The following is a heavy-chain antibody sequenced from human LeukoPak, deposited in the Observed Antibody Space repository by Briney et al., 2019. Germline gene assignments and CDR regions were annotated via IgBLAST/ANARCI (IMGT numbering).Heavy chain of an antibody. CDR1: GGSISSSNW. CDR2: IYHSGST. J-gene: IGHJ6*03. V-gene: IGHV4-4*02. D-gene: IGHD6-13*01. Sequence: PSGTLSLTCAVSGGSISSSNWWSWVRQPPGKGLEWIGEIYHSGSTNYNPSLKSRVTISVDKSKNQFSLKLSSVTAADTAVYYCARSLAAAGDFYYYYYMDVWGKGTTVTVSS. CDR3: ARSLAAAGDFYYYYYMDV.